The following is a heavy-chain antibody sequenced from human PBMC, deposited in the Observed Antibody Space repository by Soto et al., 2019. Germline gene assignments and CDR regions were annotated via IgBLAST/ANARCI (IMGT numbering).Heavy chain of an antibody. J-gene: IGHJ4*02. CDR3: ARVDQQLGEFFDY. Sequence: LSLTCTVSGGSISSGGYYWSWIRQHPGKGLEWIGYIYYSGSTYYNPSLKSRVTISVDTSKNQFSLKLSSVTAADTAVYYCARVDQQLGEFFDYWGQGTLVTVSS. CDR2: IYYSGST. CDR1: GGSISSGGYY. D-gene: IGHD6-13*01. V-gene: IGHV4-31*03.